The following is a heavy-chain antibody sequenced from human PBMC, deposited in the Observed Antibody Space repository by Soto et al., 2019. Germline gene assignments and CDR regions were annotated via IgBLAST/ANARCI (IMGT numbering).Heavy chain of an antibody. CDR1: GGSISSYY. CDR2: IYYSGST. V-gene: IGHV4-59*01. D-gene: IGHD4-17*01. Sequence: QVQLQESGPGLVKPSETLSLTCTVSGGSISSYYWSWIRQPPGKGLEWIGYIYYSGSTNYNPSLKSRVTISVDTSKNQFSLKLGSVTAADTAVYYCATSLLDYGHYVYYYYYGMDVWGQGTTVTVSS. CDR3: ATSLLDYGHYVYYYYYGMDV. J-gene: IGHJ6*02.